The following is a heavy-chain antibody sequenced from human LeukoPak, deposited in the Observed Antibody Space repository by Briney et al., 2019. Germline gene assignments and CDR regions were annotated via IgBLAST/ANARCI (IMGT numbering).Heavy chain of an antibody. D-gene: IGHD6-13*01. V-gene: IGHV4-59*01. CDR2: IYYSGST. J-gene: IGHJ6*03. CDR1: GGSISSYY. CDR3: AIVQQLSPIYYYYYMDV. Sequence: SETLSLTCTVSGGSISSYYWSWIRQPPGKGLEWIGYIYYSGSTNYNPSLKSRVTISVDTSKNQFSLKVSSVTVADTAVYYCAIVQQLSPIYYYYYMDVWGKGTTVTVSS.